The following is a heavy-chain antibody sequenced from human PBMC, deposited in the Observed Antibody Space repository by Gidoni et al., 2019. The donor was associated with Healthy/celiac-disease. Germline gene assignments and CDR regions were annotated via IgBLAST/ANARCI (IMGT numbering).Heavy chain of an antibody. CDR3: ARVGGSYLAYFQH. CDR1: GFPFSDYY. CDR2: VSSRDSTI. D-gene: IGHD1-26*01. V-gene: IGHV3-11*01. J-gene: IGHJ1*01. Sequence: VQLVESGGGLVKPGGSLRLSCAASGFPFSDYYMSWFRQAPGKGLERVSYVSSRDSTIYYAGSVKSRFTIPRNNAKNSLYLQMNSQRAEDTAVYYCARVGGSYLAYFQHWGQGTLVTVSS.